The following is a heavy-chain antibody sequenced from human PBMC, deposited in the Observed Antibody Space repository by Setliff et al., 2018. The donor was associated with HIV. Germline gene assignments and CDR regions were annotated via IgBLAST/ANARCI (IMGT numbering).Heavy chain of an antibody. V-gene: IGHV4-31*03. J-gene: IGHJ4*02. CDR1: SGPISNGGFY. D-gene: IGHD1-26*01. CDR3: ALLYPYSGYLGY. Sequence: SETLSLTCTVSSGPISNGGFYWSWIRHHPGKGLEWIGYIYYSGGTYYSPSLKSRVTISVDTSKNRFSLKLSSVTAADTAIYYCALLYPYSGYLGYWGQGTLVTVSS. CDR2: IYYSGGT.